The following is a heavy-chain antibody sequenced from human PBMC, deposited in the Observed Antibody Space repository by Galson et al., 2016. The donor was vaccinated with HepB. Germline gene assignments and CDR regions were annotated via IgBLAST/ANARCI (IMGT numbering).Heavy chain of an antibody. J-gene: IGHJ4*02. CDR2: ISGTSSYI. Sequence: SLRLSCAASGFNFNSFTMTWVRQAPGKGLEWVSSISGTSSYIAYADSVKGRFTISRDNAKNSLFLQMSNLGAKDTAVYYCTRVLIAAAGRGPDFWGQGTLVTVSS. D-gene: IGHD2-21*01. CDR1: GFNFNSFT. V-gene: IGHV3-21*01. CDR3: TRVLIAAAGRGPDF.